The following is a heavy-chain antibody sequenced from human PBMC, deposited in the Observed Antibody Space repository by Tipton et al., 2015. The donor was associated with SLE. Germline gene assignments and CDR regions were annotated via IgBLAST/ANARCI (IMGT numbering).Heavy chain of an antibody. Sequence: TLSLTCIVSGGSFSSHLWSWIRQPPGKGLEWIGYIYYSGSTNYNPSLKSRVTISVDTSKNQFSLKLSSVTAADTAVYYCARVVTVVATHYYDMDVWGQGTTVTVSS. CDR2: IYYSGST. CDR3: ARVVTVVATHYYDMDV. J-gene: IGHJ6*02. D-gene: IGHD2-15*01. CDR1: GGSFSSHL. V-gene: IGHV4-59*11.